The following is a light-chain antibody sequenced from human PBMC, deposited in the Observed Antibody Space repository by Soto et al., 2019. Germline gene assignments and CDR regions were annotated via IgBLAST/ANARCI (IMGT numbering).Light chain of an antibody. CDR3: CSYAGSNTLV. V-gene: IGLV2-11*01. Sequence: QSVLTQPRSVSGSPGQSVTISCTGTSSDVGGYNYVTWYQHHAGKAPKLRIYDVSKRPSGVPDRFSGSRSGNTASLTISGIQTEDEAEYFCCSYAGSNTLVCGGGTKVTVL. J-gene: IGLJ3*02. CDR1: SSDVGGYNY. CDR2: DVS.